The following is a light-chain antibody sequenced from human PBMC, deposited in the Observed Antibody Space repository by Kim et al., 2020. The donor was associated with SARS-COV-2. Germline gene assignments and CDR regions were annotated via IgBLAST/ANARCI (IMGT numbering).Light chain of an antibody. CDR3: QQYNSYLYT. CDR2: KAS. CDR1: QSISSW. Sequence: FGTVGDKVTITCRASQSISSWLAWYQQKPGKAPKLLIYKASSLESGVPSRFSGSGSGTEFTLTISSLQPDDFATYYCQQYNSYLYTFGQGTKLEI. V-gene: IGKV1-5*03. J-gene: IGKJ2*01.